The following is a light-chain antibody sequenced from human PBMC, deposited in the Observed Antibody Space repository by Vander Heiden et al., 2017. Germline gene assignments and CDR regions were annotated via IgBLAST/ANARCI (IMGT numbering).Light chain of an antibody. CDR3: QQRSNWPMYT. CDR1: QSVSSY. CDR2: DAS. Sequence: EIVLTQSPATLSLSPGERATLSCRASQSVSSYLAWYQQKPGQAPRLLSYDASNRATGIPARCSGSGSGTDFTLTISSLEPEDFAVYYCQQRSNWPMYTFGQGTKLEIK. J-gene: IGKJ2*01. V-gene: IGKV3-11*01.